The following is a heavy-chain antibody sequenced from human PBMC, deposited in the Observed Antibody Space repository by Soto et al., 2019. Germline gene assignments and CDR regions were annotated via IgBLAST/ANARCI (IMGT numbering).Heavy chain of an antibody. CDR3: ARIPPMRYYYYMDG. V-gene: IGHV4-59*01. CDR2: IYYSGST. Sequence: PSETLSLTCTVSGGSISSYYWSWIRQPPGKGLEWIGYIYYSGSTNYNPSLKSRVTISVDTSKNQFSLKLSSVTAADTAVYYCARIPPMRYYYYMDGWGKGTTVTVSS. CDR1: GGSISSYY. J-gene: IGHJ6*03.